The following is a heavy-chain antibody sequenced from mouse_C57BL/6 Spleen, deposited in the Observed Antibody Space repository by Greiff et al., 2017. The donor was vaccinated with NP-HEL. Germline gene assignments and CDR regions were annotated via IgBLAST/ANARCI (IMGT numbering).Heavy chain of an antibody. CDR3: ARIYYDYPWFAY. J-gene: IGHJ3*01. V-gene: IGHV5-9*01. CDR2: ISGGGGNT. Sequence: EVQLMESGGGLVKPGGSLKLSCAASGFTFSSYTMSWVRQTPEKRLEWVATISGGGGNTYYPDSVKGRFTISRDNAKNTLYLQMSSLRSEDTALYYCARIYYDYPWFAYWGQGTLVTVSA. CDR1: GFTFSSYT. D-gene: IGHD2-4*01.